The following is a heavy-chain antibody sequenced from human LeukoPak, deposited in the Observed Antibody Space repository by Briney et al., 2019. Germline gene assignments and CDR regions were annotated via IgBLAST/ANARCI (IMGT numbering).Heavy chain of an antibody. CDR2: ISPGADYT. Sequence: ASVKVSCKASGDSITSYFMHWVRQPPGQGLEWLGIISPGADYTTYAQRFQGRISMTRDTSTSTVYMELSSLRSDDTAVYYCARADDQHFDYWGQGTLSPSPQ. V-gene: IGHV1-46*01. CDR1: GDSITSYF. CDR3: ARADDQHFDY. J-gene: IGHJ4*02.